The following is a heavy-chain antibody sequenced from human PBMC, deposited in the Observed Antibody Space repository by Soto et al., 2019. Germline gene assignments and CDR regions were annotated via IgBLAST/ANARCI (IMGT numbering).Heavy chain of an antibody. CDR1: GGSSSSGGSS. V-gene: IGHV4-30-2*01. CDR2: IYHSGST. D-gene: IGHD5-18*01. J-gene: IGHJ4*02. Sequence: SETLSHTCAVSGGSSSSGGSSWNWIRQPPGKGLEWIGYIYHSGSTYYNPSLKNRVTISIDTSKNQVSLKVNSVTAADTAVYYCARDHPHSYGVYYFDYWGQGTPVTVS. CDR3: ARDHPHSYGVYYFDY.